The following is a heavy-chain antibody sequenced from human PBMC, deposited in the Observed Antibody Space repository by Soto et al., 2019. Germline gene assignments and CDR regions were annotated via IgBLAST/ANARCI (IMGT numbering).Heavy chain of an antibody. CDR3: ARIPELYDRSGS. J-gene: IGHJ4*02. CDR1: EFTFSNYA. Sequence: GGSLRLSCAASEFTFSNYAMSWVRQAPGKGLVWVPRINSDGSSTSYADSVKGRFTISRDNAKNTLYLQMNSLRAEDTAVYYCARIPELYDRSGSWGQGTLVTVSS. CDR2: INSDGSST. V-gene: IGHV3-74*01. D-gene: IGHD3-22*01.